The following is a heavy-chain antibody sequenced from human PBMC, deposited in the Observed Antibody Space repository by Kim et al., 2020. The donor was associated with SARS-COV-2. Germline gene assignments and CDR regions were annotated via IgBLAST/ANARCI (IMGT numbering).Heavy chain of an antibody. V-gene: IGHV3-53*01. CDR2: ST. J-gene: IGHJ4*02. D-gene: IGHD1-26*01. Sequence: STYYADSVEGRFTISRDNSKNMIYLQMTSLSADDTAVYYCARVWELAFDHWGQGSLVTVSS. CDR3: ARVWELAFDH.